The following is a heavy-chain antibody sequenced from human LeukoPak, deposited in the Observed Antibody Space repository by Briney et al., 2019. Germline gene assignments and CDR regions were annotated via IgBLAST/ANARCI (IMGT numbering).Heavy chain of an antibody. Sequence: ASVKVSCKSSGYTFNTYGITWVRQAPGQGLEWMGWISGYNGKTKYAQKFQDRVTMTTDTSTTTAYMELRSLRSDDTAVYYCARDANGIWPIDPWGQGILVTVSS. V-gene: IGHV1-18*01. CDR2: ISGYNGKT. D-gene: IGHD1-1*01. J-gene: IGHJ5*02. CDR3: ARDANGIWPIDP. CDR1: GYTFNTYG.